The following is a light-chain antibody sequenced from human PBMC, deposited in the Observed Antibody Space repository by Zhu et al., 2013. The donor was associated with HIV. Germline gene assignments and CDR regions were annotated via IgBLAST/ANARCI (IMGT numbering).Light chain of an antibody. CDR3: SSYTSTSTLV. CDR2: EVS. CDR1: ISDVGNYNY. V-gene: IGLV2-14*01. J-gene: IGLJ1*01. Sequence: QSALTQPASVSGSPGQSITISCTGTISDVGNYNYVSWYQQHPGKVPKLMIYEVSNRPSGVSNRFSGSKSGNTASLTISGLQAEDEADYYCSSYTSTSTLVFGTGTKVTML.